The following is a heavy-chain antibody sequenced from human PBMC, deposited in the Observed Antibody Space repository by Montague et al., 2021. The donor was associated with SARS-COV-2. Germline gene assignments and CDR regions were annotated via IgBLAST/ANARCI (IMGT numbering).Heavy chain of an antibody. Sequence: SLRLSCAASGFTFISYAMSWVRQAPGKGLEWVSVIYSGGSSTYYADSVKGRFTISRDNSRNTLYLQMNSLRAEDTAVYFCAKSPWGGSSGWFDYWGQGTLVTVSS. J-gene: IGHJ4*02. CDR2: IYSGGSST. D-gene: IGHD6-19*01. CDR3: AKSPWGGSSGWFDY. V-gene: IGHV3-23*03. CDR1: GFTFISYA.